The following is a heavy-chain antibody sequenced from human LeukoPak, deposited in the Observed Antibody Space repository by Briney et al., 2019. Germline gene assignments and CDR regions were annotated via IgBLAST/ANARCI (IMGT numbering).Heavy chain of an antibody. D-gene: IGHD3-16*01. CDR3: ARDGGSGKLDY. J-gene: IGHJ4*02. Sequence: GGSLRLSCAASGFSFSDYYMTWFRQAPGKGLEWVSYISRGGNTIYYADSVKGRFTVSRDNAKNSLYLQMNSLRAEDTAVYYCARDGGSGKLDYWGQGALVTVSS. V-gene: IGHV3-11*04. CDR1: GFSFSDYY. CDR2: ISRGGNTI.